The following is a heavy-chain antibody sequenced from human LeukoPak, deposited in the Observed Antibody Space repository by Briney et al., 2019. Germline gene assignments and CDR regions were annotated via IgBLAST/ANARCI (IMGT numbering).Heavy chain of an antibody. CDR3: ARPWLGAFDY. CDR1: GGSVSSGGDY. J-gene: IGHJ4*02. CDR2: IYYSGST. V-gene: IGHV4-61*08. D-gene: IGHD5-12*01. Sequence: NASETLSLTCAVSGGSVSSGGDYWSWIRHPTGKGLEWIGYIYYSGSTNYNPSLKSRVTISVDTSKNHFSLKLSSVTAADTAVYYCARPWLGAFDYWGQGTLVTVSS.